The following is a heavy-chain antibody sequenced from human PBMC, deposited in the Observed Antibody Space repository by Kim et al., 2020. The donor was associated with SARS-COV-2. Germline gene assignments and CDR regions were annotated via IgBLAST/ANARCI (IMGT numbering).Heavy chain of an antibody. CDR3: ARYFGSGRPFDY. CDR2: INVDGSNT. J-gene: IGHJ4*02. V-gene: IGHV3-74*03. Sequence: GGSLRLSCAASGFTFSSHWMHWVRQAPGKGLVWVSLINVDGSNTKYADSVKGRFTISRDNAKNTLYLQMNRLRAEETAVYYCARYFGSGRPFDYWGQGT. D-gene: IGHD3-10*01. CDR1: GFTFSSHW.